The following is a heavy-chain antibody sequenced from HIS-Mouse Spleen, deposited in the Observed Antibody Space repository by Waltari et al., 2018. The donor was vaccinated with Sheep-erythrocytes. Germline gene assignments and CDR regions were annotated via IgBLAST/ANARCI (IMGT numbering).Heavy chain of an antibody. CDR1: GFTFDDYA. J-gene: IGHJ4*02. CDR3: AKDKFVGYSGYYFDY. V-gene: IGHV3-43D*03. Sequence: EVQLVESGGVVVQPGVSLRLSCAASGFTFDDYAMHWVRQAPGKGLEWVSLISWDGGSTYYADSVKGRFTISRDNSKNSLYLQMNSLRAEDTALYYCAKDKFVGYSGYYFDYWGQGTLVTVSS. D-gene: IGHD5-12*01. CDR2: ISWDGGST.